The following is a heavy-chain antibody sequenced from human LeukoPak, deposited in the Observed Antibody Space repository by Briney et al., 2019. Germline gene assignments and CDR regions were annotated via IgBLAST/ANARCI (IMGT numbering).Heavy chain of an antibody. J-gene: IGHJ5*02. CDR1: GFTLTSYA. V-gene: IGHV3-74*01. CDR2: INSDGSST. Sequence: PGRSLRLSCDASGFTLTSYAMNWVRQAPGKGLVWVSRINSDGSSTSYADSVKGRFTISRDNAKNTLYLQMNSLRAEDTAVYYCARASYYDFWSGYYYWFDPWGQGTLVTVSS. CDR3: ARASYYDFWSGYYYWFDP. D-gene: IGHD3-3*01.